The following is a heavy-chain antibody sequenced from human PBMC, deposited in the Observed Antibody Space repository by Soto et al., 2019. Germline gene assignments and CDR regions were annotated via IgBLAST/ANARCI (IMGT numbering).Heavy chain of an antibody. Sequence: NPSETLSLTCAVSGDSISSGGYSWSWIRQPPGKGLEWIGYIYHSGSTYYNPSLKSRVTISVDRSKNQFSLKLSSVTAADTAVYYCARAEGGIFDYWGQGTLVTVSS. CDR2: IYHSGST. V-gene: IGHV4-30-2*01. J-gene: IGHJ4*02. CDR3: ARAEGGIFDY. CDR1: GDSISSGGYS.